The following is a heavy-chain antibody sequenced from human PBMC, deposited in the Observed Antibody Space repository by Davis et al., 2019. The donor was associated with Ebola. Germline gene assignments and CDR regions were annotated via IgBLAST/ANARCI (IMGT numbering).Heavy chain of an antibody. J-gene: IGHJ4*02. Sequence: GESLKISCAASGFSFSTYGMHWVRQAPGKGLEWVAIIWYDGSYKYYADPVKGRFTISRENSKNTMDLQMNSLRAEDTGFYYCARERDGSGWGRFDHWGQGTLVTVSS. D-gene: IGHD6-19*01. CDR1: GFSFSTYG. CDR2: IWYDGSYK. V-gene: IGHV3-33*01. CDR3: ARERDGSGWGRFDH.